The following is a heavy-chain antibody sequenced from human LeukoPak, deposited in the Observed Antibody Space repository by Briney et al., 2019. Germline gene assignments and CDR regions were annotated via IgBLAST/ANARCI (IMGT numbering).Heavy chain of an antibody. CDR3: ASLGVTIFGVADSPDY. CDR2: IYPGDSDT. Sequence: GVSLKISCKGSGYSFASYWIGWVRQMPGKGLEWMGIIYPGDSDTRYSPSFQGQVTISAYKSISTAYLQWSSLKASDTAMYYCASLGVTIFGVADSPDYWGQGTLVTVSS. V-gene: IGHV5-51*01. D-gene: IGHD3-3*01. J-gene: IGHJ4*02. CDR1: GYSFASYW.